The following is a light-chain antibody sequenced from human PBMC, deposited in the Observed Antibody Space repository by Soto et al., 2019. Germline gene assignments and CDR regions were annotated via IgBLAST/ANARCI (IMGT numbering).Light chain of an antibody. V-gene: IGLV2-14*01. CDR2: DVS. J-gene: IGLJ1*01. CDR1: SSDIGGYNF. Sequence: QAVVTQPASVSGSPGQSITISCTGTSSDIGGYNFVSWYQQHPGKAPKLIIYDVSDRHSGVSNRFSGSKSANTASQTISGLQAEDEADYHCSSYTSISTLYVFGTGTKLTVL. CDR3: SSYTSISTLYV.